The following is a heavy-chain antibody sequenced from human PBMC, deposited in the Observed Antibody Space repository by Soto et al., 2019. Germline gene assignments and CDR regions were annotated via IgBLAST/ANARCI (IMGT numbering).Heavy chain of an antibody. V-gene: IGHV3-48*02. CDR3: ARSVEGDFDY. J-gene: IGHJ4*02. CDR1: GFPFSIYS. CDR2: ITSDTNTI. D-gene: IGHD6-19*01. Sequence: EVQLVESGGGLVQPGGSLRLTCVASGFPFSIYSMNWVRQAPGKGLEWSSYITSDTNTIKYADSVKGRFTISRDNAKNLGYRQRNSLRDEETAVYFCARSVEGDFDYWGQGTVVTVSS.